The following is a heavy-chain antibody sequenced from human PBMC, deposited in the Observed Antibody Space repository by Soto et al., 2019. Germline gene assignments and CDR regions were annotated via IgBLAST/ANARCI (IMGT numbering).Heavy chain of an antibody. V-gene: IGHV1-69*01. D-gene: IGHD2-2*01. CDR3: ARDSRDCVTTLRTHYGMDV. CDR1: GGTFSRNI. CDR2: IIPIFGTT. J-gene: IGHJ6*02. Sequence: QVQLVQSGAEVKKPGSSVKVSCKTSGGTFSRNIISWVRQAPGQGLEWMGGIIPIFGTTNYAQKFQGKVTITADESTSTDYMELSSLTSEETVIYCCARDSRDCVTTLRTHYGMDVLGQGTTVTVSS.